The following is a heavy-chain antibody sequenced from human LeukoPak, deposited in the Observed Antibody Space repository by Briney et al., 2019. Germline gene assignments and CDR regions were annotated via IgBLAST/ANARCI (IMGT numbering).Heavy chain of an antibody. V-gene: IGHV3-23*01. J-gene: IGHJ3*02. CDR1: GFTFNTAW. CDR2: ISGSSSRT. D-gene: IGHD5-24*01. CDR3: AKGGRDGYNPKAFDI. Sequence: PGGSLRLSCAASGFTFNTAWMSWVRQTPGKGLEWVSAISGSSSRTYYADSVKGRFTISRDNSKNTLYLQLNSLRADDTAVYYCAKGGRDGYNPKAFDIWGQGTKVIVSS.